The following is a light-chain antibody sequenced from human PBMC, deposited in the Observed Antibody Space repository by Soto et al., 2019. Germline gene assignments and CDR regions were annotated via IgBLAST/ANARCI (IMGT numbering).Light chain of an antibody. Sequence: QLVLTQSPSASASLGASVKLTCTLSSGHSSYAIAWHQQQPEKGPRYLMKLNSDGRHSKGDGLPDRFSGSSSGTERYLTISSLQSEDEADYYCQTWGSGIQVFGGGTKLTVL. CDR3: QTWGSGIQV. CDR1: SGHSSYA. V-gene: IGLV4-69*01. J-gene: IGLJ2*01. CDR2: LNSDGRH.